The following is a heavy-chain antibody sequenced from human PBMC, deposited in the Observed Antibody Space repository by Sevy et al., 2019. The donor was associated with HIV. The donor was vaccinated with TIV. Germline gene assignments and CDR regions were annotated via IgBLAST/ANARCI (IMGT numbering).Heavy chain of an antibody. Sequence: ASVKVSCKASGYTFTSYHITWVRQAPGQGLEWMGWITAYNGNTNYAQRLQGRVTMTTDTSTSTAYMELRSLRSDDTAVYYCARAPSGSQGPGQYFHHWGQSTLVTVSS. D-gene: IGHD1-26*01. V-gene: IGHV1-18*01. J-gene: IGHJ1*01. CDR1: GYTFTSYH. CDR2: ITAYNGNT. CDR3: ARAPSGSQGPGQYFHH.